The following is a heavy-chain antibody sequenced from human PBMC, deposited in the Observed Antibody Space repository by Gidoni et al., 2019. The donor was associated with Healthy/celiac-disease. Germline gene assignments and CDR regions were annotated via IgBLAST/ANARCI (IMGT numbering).Heavy chain of an antibody. V-gene: IGHV4-39*01. CDR2: IYYSGST. J-gene: IGHJ6*02. D-gene: IGHD6-6*01. Sequence: QLQLQESGPGLVKPSETLSLTCTVSGGSISSSSYYWGWIRQPPGKGLEWIGSIYYSGSTYYNPSLKSRVTISVDTSKNQFSLKLSSVTAADTAVYYCARPSQEIAARQSYYYGMDVWGQGTTVTVSS. CDR3: ARPSQEIAARQSYYYGMDV. CDR1: GGSISSSSYY.